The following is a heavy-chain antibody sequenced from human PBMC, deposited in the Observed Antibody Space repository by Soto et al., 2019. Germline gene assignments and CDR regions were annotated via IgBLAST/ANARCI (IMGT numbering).Heavy chain of an antibody. J-gene: IGHJ4*02. Sequence: GSLRLSCAASGFTFSNAWMSWVRQAPGKGLEWVGRIKSKTDGGTTDYAAPVKGRFTISRDDSKNTLYLQMNSLKTEDTAVYYCTTRVWFGELDFDYWGQGTLVTVSS. CDR2: IKSKTDGGTT. V-gene: IGHV3-15*01. D-gene: IGHD3-10*01. CDR3: TTRVWFGELDFDY. CDR1: GFTFSNAW.